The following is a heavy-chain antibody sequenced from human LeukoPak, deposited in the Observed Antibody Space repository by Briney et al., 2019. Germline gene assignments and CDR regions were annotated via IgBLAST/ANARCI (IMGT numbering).Heavy chain of an antibody. D-gene: IGHD3-22*01. CDR3: ARGDYYDSSGIDY. CDR1: RFTFNSYA. Sequence: GGSLRLSCAASRFTFNSYAMSWVRQAPGKGLEWVSVIYSGGSTYYADSVKGRFTISRDNSKNTLYLQMNSLRAEDTAVYYCARGDYYDSSGIDYWGQGTLVTVSS. V-gene: IGHV3-53*01. CDR2: IYSGGST. J-gene: IGHJ4*02.